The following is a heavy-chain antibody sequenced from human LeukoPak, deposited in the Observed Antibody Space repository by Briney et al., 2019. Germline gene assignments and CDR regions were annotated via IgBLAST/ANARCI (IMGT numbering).Heavy chain of an antibody. Sequence: GRSLRLSCAASGFTFSSYGMHWVRQAPGKGLEWVAVISYDGSNKYYADSVKGRFTISRDNSKNTLYLQTNGLRAEDTAVYYCAKEDTAMVWEVFRYYYYGMDVWGQGTTVTVSS. CDR1: GFTFSSYG. J-gene: IGHJ6*02. D-gene: IGHD5-18*01. CDR3: AKEDTAMVWEVFRYYYYGMDV. V-gene: IGHV3-30*18. CDR2: ISYDGSNK.